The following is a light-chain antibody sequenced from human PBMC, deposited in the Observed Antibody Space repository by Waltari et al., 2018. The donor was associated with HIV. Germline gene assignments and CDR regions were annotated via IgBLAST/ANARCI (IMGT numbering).Light chain of an antibody. V-gene: IGLV1-51*01. CDR1: SSNIGNHY. Sequence: QSVLTQPPSVSAAPGATVIISCSGSSSNIGNHYVSCYQQLPGTAPKLFIYDDDLRHSGIPDRFSGSRSGTSATLGITGLQTGDEADYYCGTWDTTLSAVVFGGGTKLTVL. J-gene: IGLJ2*01. CDR2: DDD. CDR3: GTWDTTLSAVV.